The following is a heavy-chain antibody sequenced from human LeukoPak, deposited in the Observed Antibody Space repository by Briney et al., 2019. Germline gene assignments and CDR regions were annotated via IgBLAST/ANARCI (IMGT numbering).Heavy chain of an antibody. CDR1: GGSINRSPYY. CDR3: ARDRLMAGTPTNWFDP. Sequence: SETLSLTCTVSGGSINRSPYYWGWIRQPPGKGLEWIGNIYYTGPTYDNPSLKSRITLSVDTSQNQFSLKLSSVTAADTAVYYCARDRLMAGTPTNWFDPWGQGTLVTVSS. CDR2: IYYTGPT. D-gene: IGHD6-19*01. J-gene: IGHJ5*02. V-gene: IGHV4-39*07.